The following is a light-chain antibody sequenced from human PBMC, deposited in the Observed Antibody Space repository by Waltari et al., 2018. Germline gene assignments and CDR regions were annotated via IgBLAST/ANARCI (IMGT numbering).Light chain of an antibody. J-gene: IGLJ1*01. CDR1: SHVVGSDNL. Sequence: QSALTQPASVSGSPGQSITISCTGTSHVVGSDNLVSWYQQRPGKAPKFIIYEVNRRPSGLSSRFSGSKSGNTASLTISGLQAEDEADYFCCSYAGVTTFYVFGTVTRVTVL. V-gene: IGLV2-23*02. CDR3: CSYAGVTTFYV. CDR2: EVN.